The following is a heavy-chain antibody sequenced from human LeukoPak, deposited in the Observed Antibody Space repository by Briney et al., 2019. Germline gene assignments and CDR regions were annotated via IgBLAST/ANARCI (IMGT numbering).Heavy chain of an antibody. V-gene: IGHV1-8*01. D-gene: IGHD4-23*01. CDR2: MNPNSGIT. CDR3: ARDFGGYSGWFDP. CDR1: GYTFTSFD. Sequence: ASVKVSCKASGYTFTSFDINWVRQATGQGLEWMGWMNPNSGITGYAQNFQGRLTLTRDNSINTAYMELSSLRSEDTAVYYCARDFGGYSGWFDPWGRGTLVTVSS. J-gene: IGHJ5*02.